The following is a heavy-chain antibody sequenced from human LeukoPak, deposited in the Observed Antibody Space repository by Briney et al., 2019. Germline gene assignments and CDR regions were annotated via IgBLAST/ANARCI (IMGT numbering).Heavy chain of an antibody. Sequence: GASVKVSCKASGGTFNSYAISWVRQAPGQGLEWMGGIIPIFGTANYAQKFQGRVTITADESTSTAYMELSSLRSEDTAVYYCARATRPPYYYYGMDVWGQGTTVTVSS. CDR2: IIPIFGTA. CDR3: ARATRPPYYYYGMDV. V-gene: IGHV1-69*13. CDR1: GGTFNSYA. J-gene: IGHJ6*02.